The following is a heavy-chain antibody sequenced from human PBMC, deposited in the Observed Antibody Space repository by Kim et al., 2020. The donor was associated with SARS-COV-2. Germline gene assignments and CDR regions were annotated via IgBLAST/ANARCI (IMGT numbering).Heavy chain of an antibody. Sequence: SETLSLTCTVSGGSISSYYWSWIRQPPGKGLEWIGYIYYSGSTNYNPSLKSRVTITVDTSNNKFSLKLSSMTAADTAVYYFAREFWYCSGGSCNAPFDYWGQGTLVTVSS. CDR3: AREFWYCSGGSCNAPFDY. CDR1: GGSISSYY. CDR2: IYYSGST. J-gene: IGHJ4*02. V-gene: IGHV4-59*01. D-gene: IGHD2-15*01.